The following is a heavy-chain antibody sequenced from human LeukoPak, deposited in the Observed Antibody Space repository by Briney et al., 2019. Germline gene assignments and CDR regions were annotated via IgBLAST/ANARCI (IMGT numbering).Heavy chain of an antibody. J-gene: IGHJ3*02. CDR2: MNPNSGNT. Sequence: GASVKVSCKASGYTFTSYDINWVRQATGQGLEWMGWMNPNSGNTGYAQKFQGRVTITRNTSISTAYMELSSLRSEDTAVYYCARDRVITIFGVAKILDAFDIWGQGTMVTVSS. CDR3: ARDRVITIFGVAKILDAFDI. CDR1: GYTFTSYD. D-gene: IGHD3-3*01. V-gene: IGHV1-8*03.